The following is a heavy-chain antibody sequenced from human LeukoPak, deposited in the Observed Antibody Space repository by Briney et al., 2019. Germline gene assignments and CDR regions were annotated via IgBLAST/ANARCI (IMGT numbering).Heavy chain of an antibody. Sequence: SETLSLTCTVSGGSISSGSYYWSWIRQPAGKGLEWIGRIYTSGSTNYNPSLKSRVTITVDTSKNQFSLKLSSVTAADTAVYYCARGFLKMDYWGQGTLVTVSS. CDR3: ARGFLKMDY. D-gene: IGHD2/OR15-2a*01. J-gene: IGHJ4*02. CDR1: GGSISSGSYY. V-gene: IGHV4-61*02. CDR2: IYTSGST.